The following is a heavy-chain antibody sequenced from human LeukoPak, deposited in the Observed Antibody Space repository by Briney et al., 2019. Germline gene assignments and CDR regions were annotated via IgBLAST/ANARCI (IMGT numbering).Heavy chain of an antibody. J-gene: IGHJ4*02. Sequence: PGGSLRLSCAASGFTFSNYIMTWVRQAPWKGLEWVSRINSDGSSTSYADSVKGRFTISRDNAKNTLYLQMNSLRAEDTAVYYCAREVSGSSYFDYWGQGTLVTVSS. CDR2: INSDGSST. V-gene: IGHV3-74*01. CDR3: AREVSGSSYFDY. CDR1: GFTFSNYI. D-gene: IGHD1-26*01.